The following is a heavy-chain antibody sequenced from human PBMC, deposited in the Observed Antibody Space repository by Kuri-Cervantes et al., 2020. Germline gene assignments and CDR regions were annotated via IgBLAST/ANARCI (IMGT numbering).Heavy chain of an antibody. D-gene: IGHD1-20*01. CDR2: IKQDGSEK. CDR3: ARWGNWKVMDY. Sequence: GGPLRLSCAASGFTFSSYWMSWVRQAPGKGLEWVANIKQDGSEKYYVDSVKGRFTISRDNAKNSLYLQMNSLRVEDTAVYYCARWGNWKVMDYWGQGTLVTVSS. CDR1: GFTFSSYW. V-gene: IGHV3-7*01. J-gene: IGHJ4*02.